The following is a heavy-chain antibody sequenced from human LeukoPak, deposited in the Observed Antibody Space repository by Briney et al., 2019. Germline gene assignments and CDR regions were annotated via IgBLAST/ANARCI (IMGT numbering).Heavy chain of an antibody. Sequence: EASVKVSCKASGYTFTSYAMNWVRQAPGQGLEWMGWINTNTGNPTYAQGFTGRFVFSLDTSVSTAYLQISSLKAEDTAVYYCARDSSRITMVRGRFDYWGQGTLVTVSS. D-gene: IGHD3-10*01. V-gene: IGHV7-4-1*02. J-gene: IGHJ4*02. CDR1: GYTFTSYA. CDR3: ARDSSRITMVRGRFDY. CDR2: INTNTGNP.